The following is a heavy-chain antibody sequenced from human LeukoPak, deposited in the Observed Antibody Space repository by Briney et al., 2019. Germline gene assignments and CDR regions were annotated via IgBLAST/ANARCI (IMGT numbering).Heavy chain of an antibody. J-gene: IGHJ2*01. Sequence: PSETLSLTCTVSGGSISSGSYYWSWIRQPAGKGLEWIGRIYTSGSTNYNPSLKSRVTISVDTSKNQFSLKLSSVTAADTAVYYCARIWRPFTMVRVSYWYFDLWGRGTLVTVSS. CDR2: IYTSGST. CDR3: ARIWRPFTMVRVSYWYFDL. CDR1: GGSISSGSYY. V-gene: IGHV4-61*02. D-gene: IGHD3-10*01.